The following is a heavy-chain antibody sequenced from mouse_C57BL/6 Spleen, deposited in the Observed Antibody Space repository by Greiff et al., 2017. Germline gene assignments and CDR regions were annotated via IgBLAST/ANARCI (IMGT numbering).Heavy chain of an antibody. Sequence: EVQLVESGGGLVKPGGSLKLSCAASGFTFSDYGMHWVRQAPEKGLEWVAYISSGSSTNYYADTVKGRFTISRDNAKNTLFLQMTSLRSEDSAMYYCARPGDEDYYAMDYWGQGTSVTVSS. CDR1: GFTFSDYG. D-gene: IGHD1-2*01. CDR2: ISSGSSTN. J-gene: IGHJ4*01. V-gene: IGHV5-17*01. CDR3: ARPGDEDYYAMDY.